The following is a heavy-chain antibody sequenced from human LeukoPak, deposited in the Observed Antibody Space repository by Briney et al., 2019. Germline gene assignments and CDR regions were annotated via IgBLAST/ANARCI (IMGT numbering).Heavy chain of an antibody. J-gene: IGHJ5*02. Sequence: PGGSLRLSCAASGFTFSSYAMSWVRQAPGKGLEWVSAISGSGGSTYYADSVKGRFTISRDNSKNTLHLQMNSLRAEDTAVYYCAKGGVRELERRRGFDPWGQGTLVTVSS. CDR1: GFTFSSYA. V-gene: IGHV3-23*01. CDR2: ISGSGGST. CDR3: AKGGVRELERRRGFDP. D-gene: IGHD1-1*01.